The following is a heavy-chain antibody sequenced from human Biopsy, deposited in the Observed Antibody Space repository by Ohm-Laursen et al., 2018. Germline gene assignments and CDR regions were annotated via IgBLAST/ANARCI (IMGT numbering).Heavy chain of an antibody. Sequence: TLSLTCPVSGGSIRNFYWTWIRQSPGEGLEYIGYIYYSGFTHYNPSLKSRVAISVDTSRNQFSLKMNSLTAADTAVYFCARCAGGGSCYAGFDHWGRGSLVTVSS. CDR3: ARCAGGGSCYAGFDH. CDR2: IYYSGFT. D-gene: IGHD2-15*01. V-gene: IGHV4-59*08. CDR1: GGSIRNFY. J-gene: IGHJ4*02.